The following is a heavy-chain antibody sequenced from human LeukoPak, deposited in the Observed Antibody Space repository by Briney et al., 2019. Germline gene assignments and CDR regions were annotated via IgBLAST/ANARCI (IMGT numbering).Heavy chain of an antibody. V-gene: IGHV4-4*07. J-gene: IGHJ6*03. CDR1: GGSISSYY. D-gene: IGHD6-25*01. CDR2: IYTSGST. CDR3: ARDLEQRGYYYYYYMDV. Sequence: PSETLSLTCTVSGGSISSYYWSWIRQPAGKGLEWIGRIYTSGSTNYNPSLKGRVTMSVDTSKNQFSLKLSSVTAADTAVYYCARDLEQRGYYYYYYMDVWGKGTTVTVSS.